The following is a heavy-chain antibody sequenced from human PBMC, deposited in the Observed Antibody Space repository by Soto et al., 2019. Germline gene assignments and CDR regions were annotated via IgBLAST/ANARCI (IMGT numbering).Heavy chain of an antibody. J-gene: IGHJ4*02. CDR1: GYTFTSYG. CDR3: ARDPNYDFWSCYYPFDN. CDR2: ISAYNDNT. Sequence: ASVKVCCKASGYTFTSYGISWVRQAPGQGLEWMAWISAYNDNTNYAQKLQGRVTMTTDTSTRTAYMLLGSLSADDTAVYYCARDPNYDFWSCYYPFDNWGQGTLVTVSS. D-gene: IGHD3-3*01. V-gene: IGHV1-18*04.